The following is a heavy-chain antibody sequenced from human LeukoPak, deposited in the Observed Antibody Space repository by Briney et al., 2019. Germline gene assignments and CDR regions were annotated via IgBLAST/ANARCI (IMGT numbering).Heavy chain of an antibody. CDR3: ARGGRYAYFLDY. D-gene: IGHD3-16*01. CDR1: GFTFSSYW. CDR2: IKQDGSEK. V-gene: IGHV3-7*01. Sequence: GGSLRLSCAASGFTFSSYWMSWVRQAPGKGLEWVANIKQDGSEKYYADSVKGRYTISRDNAKNSLYLQMNSLRAEDTAVYYCARGGRYAYFLDYWGQGTLVTVSS. J-gene: IGHJ4*02.